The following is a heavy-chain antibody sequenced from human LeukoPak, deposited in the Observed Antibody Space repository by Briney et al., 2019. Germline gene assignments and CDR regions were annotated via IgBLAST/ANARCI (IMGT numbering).Heavy chain of an antibody. Sequence: ASVKVSCKASGYTFTSYDINWVRQATGQGLEWMGWMNPNSGNTGYAQKFQGRVTMTRNTSISTAYMELSSLRSEDTAVYYCASSGGDSLRHNYYYYMDVWGKGTTVTVSS. CDR1: GYTFTSYD. CDR3: ASSGGDSLRHNYYYYMDV. V-gene: IGHV1-8*01. CDR2: MNPNSGNT. D-gene: IGHD3-10*01. J-gene: IGHJ6*03.